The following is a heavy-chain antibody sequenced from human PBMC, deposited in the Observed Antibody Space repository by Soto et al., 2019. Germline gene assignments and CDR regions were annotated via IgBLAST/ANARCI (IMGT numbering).Heavy chain of an antibody. CDR2: IYHSGST. D-gene: IGHD3-22*01. V-gene: IGHV4-30-2*01. CDR1: GGSISSGGYS. CDR3: ARRTGYYYDSSGYYLD. J-gene: IGHJ4*02. Sequence: PSETLSLTCAVSGGSISSGGYSWSWIRQPPGKGLEWIGYIYHSGSTYYNPSLKSRVTISVDRSKNQFSLKLSSVTAADTAVYYCARRTGYYYDSSGYYLDWGQGTLVTVSS.